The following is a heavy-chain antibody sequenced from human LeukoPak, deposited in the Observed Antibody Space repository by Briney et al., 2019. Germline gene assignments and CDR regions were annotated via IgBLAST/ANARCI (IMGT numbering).Heavy chain of an antibody. CDR2: INPSGGST. V-gene: IGHV1-46*01. CDR1: GYTFTSYY. J-gene: IGHJ4*02. CDR3: ARDDTIFGVVIFNFDY. Sequence: ASVKVSCKASGYTFTSYYMHWVRQAPGQGLEWMGIINPSGGSTSYAQKFQGRVTMTRDTSTSTVYMELSSLRSEDTAVYYCARDDTIFGVVIFNFDYWGQGTLVTVSS. D-gene: IGHD3-3*01.